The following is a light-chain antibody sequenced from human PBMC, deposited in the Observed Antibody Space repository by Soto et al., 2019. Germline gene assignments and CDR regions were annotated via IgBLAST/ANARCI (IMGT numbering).Light chain of an antibody. CDR3: QQYDGSPPWT. CDR1: QSINSGN. Sequence: EIVLTQSPGPLSLSPGDRATLSCRASQSINSGNLAWYQQKPGQAPRLLIYSTSRRSTGISVRFSGHGSGTDFSLTISRLEPEDFAVYYCQQYDGSPPWTFGQGTKVDIK. CDR2: STS. J-gene: IGKJ1*01. V-gene: IGKV3-20*01.